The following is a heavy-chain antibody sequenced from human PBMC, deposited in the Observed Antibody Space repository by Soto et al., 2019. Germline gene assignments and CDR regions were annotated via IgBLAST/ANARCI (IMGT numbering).Heavy chain of an antibody. V-gene: IGHV3-13*05. CDR1: GFTFSSYD. Sequence: GGSLTLSCTASGFTFSSYDMHWVRQATGKGLEWVSAIGSAGVPYYPGSVKGRFTISRENVKNSLYLQMNSLRAGDTAVYYCARSIAVAGTNFGYYGMDVWGQGTKVTVSS. CDR2: IGSAGVP. CDR3: ARSIAVAGTNFGYYGMDV. J-gene: IGHJ6*02. D-gene: IGHD6-19*01.